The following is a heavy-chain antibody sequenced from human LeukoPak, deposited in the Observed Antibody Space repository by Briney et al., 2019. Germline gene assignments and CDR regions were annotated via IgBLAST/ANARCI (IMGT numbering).Heavy chain of an antibody. D-gene: IGHD3-3*01. CDR1: GFTFSSYW. J-gene: IGHJ4*02. CDR2: IKQDGSEK. V-gene: IGHV3-7*01. CDR3: AREYYDFWSGYPLDY. Sequence: GGPLRLSCAASGFTFSSYWMSWVRQAPGKGLEWVANIKQDGSEKYYVDSVKGRFTISRDYAKNSLYLQMNSLRAEDTAVYYCAREYYDFWSGYPLDYWGQGTLVTVSS.